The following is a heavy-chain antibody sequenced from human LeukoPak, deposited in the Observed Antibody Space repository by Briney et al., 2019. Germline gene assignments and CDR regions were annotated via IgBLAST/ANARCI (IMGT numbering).Heavy chain of an antibody. CDR1: GYTFTSYG. CDR2: ISAYNGNT. J-gene: IGHJ6*03. Sequence: ASVKVSCKASGYTFTSYGISWVRQAPGQGLEWMGWISAYNGNTNYAQKPQGRVTMTTDTSTSTAYMELRSLRSDDTAVYYCARDQNGAYYDFCSEIYGHYYYYYMDVWGKGTTVTVSS. CDR3: ARDQNGAYYDFCSEIYGHYYYYYMDV. D-gene: IGHD3-3*01. V-gene: IGHV1-18*01.